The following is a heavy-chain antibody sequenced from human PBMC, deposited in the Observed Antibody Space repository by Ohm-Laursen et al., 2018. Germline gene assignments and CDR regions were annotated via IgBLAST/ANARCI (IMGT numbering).Heavy chain of an antibody. D-gene: IGHD3-10*01. CDR1: GGSFSGYY. CDR2: INHSGST. J-gene: IGHJ4*02. Sequence: PSETLSLTCAVYGGSFSGYYWSWIRQPPGKGLEWIGEINHSGSTNYNPSLKSRVTISVDTSKNQFSLKLSSVTAADTAVYYCARVLLWFGEQRIDYWGQGTLVTVSS. V-gene: IGHV4-34*01. CDR3: ARVLLWFGEQRIDY.